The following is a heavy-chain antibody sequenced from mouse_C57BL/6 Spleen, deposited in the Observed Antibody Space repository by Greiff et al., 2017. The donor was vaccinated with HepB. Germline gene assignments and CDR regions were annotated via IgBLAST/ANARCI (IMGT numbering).Heavy chain of an antibody. D-gene: IGHD2-12*01. CDR3: AREGYSGY. J-gene: IGHJ2*01. CDR2: INPGSGGT. Sequence: QVQLQQSGAELVRPGTSVKVSCKASGYAFTNYLIEWVKQRPGQGLEWIGVINPGSGGTNYNEKFKGKATLTADKSSSTAYMQLSSLTSEDSAVYFCAREGYSGYWGQGTTLTVSS. V-gene: IGHV1-54*01. CDR1: GYAFTNYL.